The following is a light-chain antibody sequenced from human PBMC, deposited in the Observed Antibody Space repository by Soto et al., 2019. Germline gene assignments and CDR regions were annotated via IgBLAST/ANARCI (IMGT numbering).Light chain of an antibody. V-gene: IGKV3-11*01. CDR1: HSVSSY. CDR2: DTS. J-gene: IGKJ4*01. Sequence: EIALTQSPATLSLSPGEGATLSCRASHSVSSYLAWYQQRPGQAPRLLIYDTSNGPTGIPARFSGSGSGTDFTPTSSSLEPEDFAFYYCQHRNNCPWTFGGGTKVEIK. CDR3: QHRNNCPWT.